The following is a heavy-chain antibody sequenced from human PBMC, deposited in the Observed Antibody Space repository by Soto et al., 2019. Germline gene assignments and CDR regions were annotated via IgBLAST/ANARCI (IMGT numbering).Heavy chain of an antibody. J-gene: IGHJ6*02. D-gene: IGHD6-13*01. Sequence: GGSLRLSCAASGFTFSSYAMSWVRQAPGKGLEWVSAISGSGGSTYYADSVKGRFTISRDNSKNTLYLQMNSLRAEDTAVYYCSGGSSWYEYYYYGMDVWGQGTTVTVSS. V-gene: IGHV3-23*01. CDR2: ISGSGGST. CDR1: GFTFSSYA. CDR3: SGGSSWYEYYYYGMDV.